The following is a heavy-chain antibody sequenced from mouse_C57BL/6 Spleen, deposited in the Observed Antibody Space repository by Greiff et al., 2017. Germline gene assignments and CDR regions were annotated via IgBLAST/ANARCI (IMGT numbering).Heavy chain of an antibody. Sequence: VQLQQSGPELVKPGASVKIPCKASGYTFTDYNMDWVKQSHGKSLEWIGDINPNNGGTIYNQKFKGKATLTVDKSSSTAYMELRSLTSEDTAVYYWARRTDDYGSSYGWYFDVWGTGTTVTVSS. D-gene: IGHD1-1*01. CDR3: ARRTDDYGSSYGWYFDV. J-gene: IGHJ1*03. CDR1: GYTFTDYN. V-gene: IGHV1-18*01. CDR2: INPNNGGT.